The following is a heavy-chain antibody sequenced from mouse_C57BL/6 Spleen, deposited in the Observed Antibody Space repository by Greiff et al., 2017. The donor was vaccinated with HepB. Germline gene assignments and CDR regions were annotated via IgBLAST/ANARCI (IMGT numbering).Heavy chain of an antibody. CDR1: GYAFSSSW. CDR2: IYPGDGDT. V-gene: IGHV1-82*01. CDR3: ARSTGSYWYFDV. J-gene: IGHJ1*03. Sequence: QVQLKQSGPELVKPGASVKISCKASGYAFSSSWMNWVKQRPGKGLEWIGRIYPGDGDTNYNGKFKGKATLTADKSSSTAYMQLSSLTSEDSAVYFCARSTGSYWYFDVWGTGTTVTVSS.